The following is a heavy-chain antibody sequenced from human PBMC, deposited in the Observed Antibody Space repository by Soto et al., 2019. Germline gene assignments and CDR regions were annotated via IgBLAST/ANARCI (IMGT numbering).Heavy chain of an antibody. CDR1: GFTFSSYA. Sequence: GSLRLSCAASGFTFSSYAMSWVRQAPGKGLEWVSAISGSGGSTYYADSVKGRFTISRDNSKNTLYLQMNSLRAEDTAVYYCAKVEDCSSTSCPGGGDWFDPWGQGTLVTVSS. CDR3: AKVEDCSSTSCPGGGDWFDP. D-gene: IGHD2-2*01. V-gene: IGHV3-23*01. CDR2: ISGSGGST. J-gene: IGHJ5*02.